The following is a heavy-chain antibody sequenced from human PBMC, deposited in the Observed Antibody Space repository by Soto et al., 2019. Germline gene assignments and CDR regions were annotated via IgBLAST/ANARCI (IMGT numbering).Heavy chain of an antibody. CDR3: ARTARMFRVGSSPQVLHNYVDF. J-gene: IGHJ4*02. D-gene: IGHD3-10*02. CDR1: GYTFTKYG. V-gene: IGHV1-18*01. CDR2: ISPYNGNT. Sequence: AAVKVSCKASGYTFTKYGIAWVRQAPGQGXEWMGWISPYNGNTVYAQKVEGRVTMTTDTSTTTAYMELKSLRSDDTALYYCARTARMFRVGSSPQVLHNYVDFWGQGSLVTVSS.